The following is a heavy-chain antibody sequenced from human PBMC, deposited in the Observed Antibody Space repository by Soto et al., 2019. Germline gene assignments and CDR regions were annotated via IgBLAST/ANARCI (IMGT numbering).Heavy chain of an antibody. V-gene: IGHV4-4*02. CDR1: GGSISSSNW. CDR2: IYYSGTS. Sequence: TSETLSLTCAFSGGSISSSNWLSWVRQPPGKGLEWIGEIYYSGTSYHNPSLKSRVTISVDTSKNQFSLTLTSVTAADTAVYYCASRVEGLYSGNDRYYFDYWGQGTLVTVSS. J-gene: IGHJ4*02. CDR3: ASRVEGLYSGNDRYYFDY. D-gene: IGHD5-12*01.